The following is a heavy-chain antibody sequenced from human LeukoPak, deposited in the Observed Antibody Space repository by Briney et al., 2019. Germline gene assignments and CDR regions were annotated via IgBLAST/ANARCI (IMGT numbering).Heavy chain of an antibody. J-gene: IGHJ3*02. CDR1: GYTFTSYY. D-gene: IGHD4-17*01. Sequence: ASVKVSCKASGYTFTSYYMHWVRQAPGQGLEWTGVINPSGGSASYAQKFQGRVTMTRDTSTSTVYMELSSLRSEDTAVYYCARVEVDGDYIWEAFDIWGQGTMVTVSS. CDR3: ARVEVDGDYIWEAFDI. CDR2: INPSGGSA. V-gene: IGHV1-46*01.